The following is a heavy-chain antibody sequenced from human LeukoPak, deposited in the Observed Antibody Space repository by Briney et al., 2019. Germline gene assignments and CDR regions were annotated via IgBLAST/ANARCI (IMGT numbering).Heavy chain of an antibody. CDR2: ISYDGSNK. V-gene: IGHV3-30-3*01. D-gene: IGHD5-24*01. Sequence: PGGPLRLSCAASGLPFSSYAMHWVRQAPAKGLEGGAVISYDGSNKYYADSVKGRFTISRDNSKNTLYLQMNSLRAEDTAVYYCARDPGWLHPASYFDYWGQGTLVTVSS. J-gene: IGHJ4*02. CDR1: GLPFSSYA. CDR3: ARDPGWLHPASYFDY.